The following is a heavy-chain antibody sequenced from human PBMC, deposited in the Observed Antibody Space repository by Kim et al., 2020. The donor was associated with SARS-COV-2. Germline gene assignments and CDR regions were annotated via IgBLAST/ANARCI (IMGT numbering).Heavy chain of an antibody. V-gene: IGHV5-51*01. CDR3: ARLMGSGYPFDAFDI. CDR1: GYSFTSYW. J-gene: IGHJ3*02. CDR2: IYPGDSDT. D-gene: IGHD3-22*01. Sequence: GESLKISCKGSGYSFTSYWIGWVRQMPGKGLEWMGIIYPGDSDTRYSPSFQGQVTISADKSISTAYLQWSSLKASDTAMYYCARLMGSGYPFDAFDIWGQGTMVTVSS.